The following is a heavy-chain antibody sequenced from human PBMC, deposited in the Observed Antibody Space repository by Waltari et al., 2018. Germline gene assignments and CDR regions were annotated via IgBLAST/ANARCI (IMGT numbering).Heavy chain of an antibody. V-gene: IGHV3-23*04. Sequence: EVQLVESGGGLVQPGGSLRLSCAASGFTFTSYAMSWVRQGAGKGLEWVSAISGSGGSPYYADSVKGRFTISRDKSKNTLYLQMNSLRAEDTAVYYWAREWELTYWGQGTLVTVSS. CDR1: GFTFTSYA. D-gene: IGHD1-26*01. J-gene: IGHJ4*02. CDR2: ISGSGGSP. CDR3: AREWELTY.